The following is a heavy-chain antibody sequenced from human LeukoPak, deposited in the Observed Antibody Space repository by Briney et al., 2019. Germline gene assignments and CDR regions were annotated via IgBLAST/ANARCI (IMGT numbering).Heavy chain of an antibody. V-gene: IGHV4-34*01. CDR2: INHSGST. CDR1: GGSFSGYY. D-gene: IGHD5-18*01. J-gene: IGHJ4*02. CDR3: ARGPPWGDTAMAPYLDY. Sequence: KPSETLSLTCAVYGGSFSGYYWSWIRQPPGKGLEWIGEINHSGSTNYNPSLKSRVTISVDTSKNQFSLKLSSVTAADTAVYYCARGPPWGDTAMAPYLDYWGQGTLVTVSS.